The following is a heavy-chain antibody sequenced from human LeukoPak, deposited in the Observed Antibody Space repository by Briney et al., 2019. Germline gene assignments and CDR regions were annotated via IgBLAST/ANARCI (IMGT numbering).Heavy chain of an antibody. CDR1: GFTFSSYG. CDR3: AKDLFFSAAGDY. Sequence: PGRSLRLSCAASGFTFSSYGMHWVRQAPGKGLEWVAVISYDGSNKYYADSVKGRFTISRDNSKNTLYLQMNSLRAEDTAVYYCAKDLFFSAAGDYWGQGTLVTVSS. V-gene: IGHV3-30*18. D-gene: IGHD6-13*01. CDR2: ISYDGSNK. J-gene: IGHJ4*02.